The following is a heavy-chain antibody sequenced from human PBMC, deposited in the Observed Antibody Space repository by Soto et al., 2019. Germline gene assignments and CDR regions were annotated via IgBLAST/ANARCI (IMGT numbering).Heavy chain of an antibody. J-gene: IGHJ3*01. CDR1: GGSISNYF. D-gene: IGHD1-26*01. CDR2: IYASGST. CDR3: ARVGFGLPWAFDL. V-gene: IGHV4-4*07. Sequence: SETLSLTCTIHGGSISNYFWSWIRQPAGEGLEWSGRIYASGSTTYNPSLKSRVTMSVDTSKKQFSLQLTSVTAADTAVYYRARVGFGLPWAFDLWGQGTMVTVSS.